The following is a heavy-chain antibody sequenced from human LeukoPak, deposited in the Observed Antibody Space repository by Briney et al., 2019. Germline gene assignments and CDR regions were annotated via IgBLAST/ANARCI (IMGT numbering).Heavy chain of an antibody. Sequence: ASVKVSCKASEYTLTSYDINWVRQATGQGLEWMGWMNPNSGNTGYAQKFQGRVTMTRNTSISTAYMELSSLRSEDTAVYYCARGGYHDSSGYHYNNDYWGQGTLVTVSS. CDR2: MNPNSGNT. CDR3: ARGGYHDSSGYHYNNDY. CDR1: EYTLTSYD. J-gene: IGHJ4*02. V-gene: IGHV1-8*01. D-gene: IGHD3-22*01.